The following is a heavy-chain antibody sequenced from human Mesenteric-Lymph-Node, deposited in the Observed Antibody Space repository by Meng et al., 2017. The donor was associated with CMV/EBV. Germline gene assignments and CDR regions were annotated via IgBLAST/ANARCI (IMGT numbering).Heavy chain of an antibody. D-gene: IGHD3-9*01. Sequence: QVQSHQWGAGLLKPSETLSVTCAVSGGSFSGYYWNWIRQSPEKGLEWIGEINHSGSTTYNPSFTSRIIISVDTSTNQISLNMSSVTAADTAVYYCARGSSYDILTGYFDYWGQGALVTVSS. CDR3: ARGSSYDILTGYFDY. J-gene: IGHJ4*02. CDR1: GGSFSGYY. V-gene: IGHV4-34*01. CDR2: INHSGST.